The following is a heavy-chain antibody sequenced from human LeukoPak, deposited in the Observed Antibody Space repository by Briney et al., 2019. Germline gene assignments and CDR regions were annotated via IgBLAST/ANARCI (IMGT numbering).Heavy chain of an antibody. D-gene: IGHD3-10*01. Sequence: GGPLRLSCAASGFTFSSYEMNWVRQAPGKGLEWASYISSSGSTIYYADSVKGRFTISRDNAKNSLYLQMNSLRAEDTAVYYCARDPNYYGSGSYYNTLGYWGQGTLVTVSS. V-gene: IGHV3-48*03. CDR1: GFTFSSYE. J-gene: IGHJ4*02. CDR3: ARDPNYYGSGSYYNTLGY. CDR2: ISSSGSTI.